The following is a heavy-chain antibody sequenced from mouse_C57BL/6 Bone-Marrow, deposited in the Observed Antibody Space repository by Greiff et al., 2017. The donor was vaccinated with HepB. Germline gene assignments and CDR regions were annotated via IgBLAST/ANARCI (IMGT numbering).Heavy chain of an antibody. V-gene: IGHV1-42*01. CDR3: ARFATPYFDY. CDR2: INPSTGGT. J-gene: IGHJ2*01. D-gene: IGHD1-1*01. CDR1: GYSFTGYY. Sequence: VQLKQSGPELVKPGASVKISCKASGYSFTGYYMNWVKQSPEKSLEWIGEINPSTGGTTYNQKFKAKATLTVDKSSSTAYMQLKSLTSEDSAVYYCARFATPYFDYWGQVTTLTVSS.